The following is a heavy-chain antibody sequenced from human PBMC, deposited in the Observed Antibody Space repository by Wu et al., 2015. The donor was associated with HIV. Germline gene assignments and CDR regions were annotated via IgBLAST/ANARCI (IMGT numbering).Heavy chain of an antibody. Sequence: QVQLVQSGAEVKKPGASVKVSCKASGYTFTSYGISWVRQAPGQGLEWMGWISAYNGNTNYAQKLQGRVTMTTDTSTSTAYMELRSLRSDDTAVYYCARDLFSVCKLVPAASLVTWGQGTLGHRLL. V-gene: IGHV1-18*01. J-gene: IGHJ4*02. CDR2: ISAYNGNT. CDR3: ARDLFSVCKLVPAASLVT. CDR1: GYTFTSYG. D-gene: IGHD2-2*01.